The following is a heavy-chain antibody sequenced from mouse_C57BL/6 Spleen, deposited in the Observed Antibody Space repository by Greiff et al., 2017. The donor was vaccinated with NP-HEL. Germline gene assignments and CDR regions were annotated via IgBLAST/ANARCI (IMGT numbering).Heavy chain of an antibody. Sequence: DVHLVESGGGLVKPGGSLKLSCAASGFTFSDYGMHWVRQAPEKGLEWVAYISSGSSTIYYADTVKGRFTISRDNAKNTLFLKMTSLRSEDTAMYYCARDWDGWFAYWGQGSLVTVSA. J-gene: IGHJ3*01. CDR3: ARDWDGWFAY. V-gene: IGHV5-17*01. D-gene: IGHD4-1*01. CDR1: GFTFSDYG. CDR2: ISSGSSTI.